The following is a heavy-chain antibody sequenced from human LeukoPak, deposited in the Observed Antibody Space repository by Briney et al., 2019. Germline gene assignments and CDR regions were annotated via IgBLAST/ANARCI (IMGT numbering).Heavy chain of an antibody. Sequence: GGSLRLSCAASGFTFSSYWMSWVRQAPGKGLEWVANIKHDGSETYYVDSVKGRFTISRDNAKNSLYLQMNSLRAEDTAVYYCARGDVVYYYYGLDVWGKGTTVTVSS. D-gene: IGHD2-15*01. CDR3: ARGDVVYYYYGLDV. CDR2: IKHDGSET. CDR1: GFTFSSYW. V-gene: IGHV3-7*03. J-gene: IGHJ6*04.